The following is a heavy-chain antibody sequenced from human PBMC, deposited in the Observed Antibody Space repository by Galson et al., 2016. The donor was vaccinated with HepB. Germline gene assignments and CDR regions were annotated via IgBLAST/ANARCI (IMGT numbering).Heavy chain of an antibody. D-gene: IGHD2-21*02. V-gene: IGHV1-18*01. Sequence: SVKVSCKASGYTFTSYGISWVRQAPGQGLEWMGWISAYNDNTNYAQKLQGRVTMTTDTSTSTAYMELRSLRSDDTALYFCARRGRYESFTANFPPGNWFFDLWGRGTLVTVSS. J-gene: IGHJ2*01. CDR3: ARRGRYESFTANFPPGNWFFDL. CDR1: GYTFTSYG. CDR2: ISAYNDNT.